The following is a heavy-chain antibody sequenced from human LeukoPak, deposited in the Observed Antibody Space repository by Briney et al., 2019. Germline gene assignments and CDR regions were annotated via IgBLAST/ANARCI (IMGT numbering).Heavy chain of an antibody. D-gene: IGHD3-10*01. CDR2: ISYDGSNK. CDR1: GFTFSSYG. Sequence: GGSLRLSCAASGFTFSSYGMHWVRQAPGKGLEWVAVISYDGSNKYYADSVKGRFTIFRDNSKNTLYLQMNSLRAEDTAVYYCAKGVWFGEIDYWGQGTLVTVSS. J-gene: IGHJ4*02. CDR3: AKGVWFGEIDY. V-gene: IGHV3-30*18.